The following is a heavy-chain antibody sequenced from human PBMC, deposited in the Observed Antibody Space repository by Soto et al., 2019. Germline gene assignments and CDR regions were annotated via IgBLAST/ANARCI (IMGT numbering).Heavy chain of an antibody. V-gene: IGHV1-46*03. CDR3: GRAPGALDY. J-gene: IGHJ4*02. CDR2: INPSSGGT. D-gene: IGHD4-17*01. Sequence: ASVKVSCKASAYTFTSYYMHWVRQAPGQGLEWMGIINPSSGGTSYAQKFQCRVTMTRDTSTSTVYMELSSLISEDTAVYYGGRAPGALDYWGQGTLVTVSS. CDR1: AYTFTSYY.